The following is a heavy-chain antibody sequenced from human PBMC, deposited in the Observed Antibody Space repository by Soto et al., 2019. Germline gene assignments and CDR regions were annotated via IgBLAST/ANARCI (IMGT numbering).Heavy chain of an antibody. Sequence: ESGPTLMNPTETLTLTCSFCGFSLTTSGMCLSWIRQPPGKALEWLGVIDWDDDKYYSTSLKTRLTISKDTSKNQVVLTMTNMAPADTATYYCARIKVVCSGPSCSYYHYYGMDVWGQGTTVTVSS. CDR1: GFSLTTSGMC. V-gene: IGHV2-70*01. CDR3: ARIKVVCSGPSCSYYHYYGMDV. J-gene: IGHJ6*02. CDR2: IDWDDDK. D-gene: IGHD2-15*01.